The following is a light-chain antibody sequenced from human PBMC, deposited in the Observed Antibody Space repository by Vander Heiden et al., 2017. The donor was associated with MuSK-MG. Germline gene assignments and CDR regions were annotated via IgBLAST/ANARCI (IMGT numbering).Light chain of an antibody. CDR2: EVT. J-gene: IGLJ2*01. V-gene: IGLV2-14*01. CDR1: SSDVGQYDY. Sequence: QSALTQPPSVSGSPGQSITISCIGSSSDVGQYDYVSWYQQHPGKAPKLIIYEVTSRPSGVSTRFSGSKSGNTASLTISGLQAEDEADYYCCSYAPNRVFGGGTKVTVL. CDR3: CSYAPNRV.